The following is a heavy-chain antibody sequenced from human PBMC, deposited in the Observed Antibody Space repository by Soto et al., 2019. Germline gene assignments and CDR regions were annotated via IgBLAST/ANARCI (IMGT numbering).Heavy chain of an antibody. CDR3: ARDKYYYYYGMDV. J-gene: IGHJ6*02. V-gene: IGHV4-31*03. CDR1: GGSISSGGYY. Sequence: SETLSLTCTVSGGSISSGGYYWSWIRQHPGKGLEWIGYIYYSGSTYYNPSLKSRVTISVDTSKNQFSLKLSSVTAADTAVYYCARDKYYYYYGMDVWGQGTTVTVSS. CDR2: IYYSGST.